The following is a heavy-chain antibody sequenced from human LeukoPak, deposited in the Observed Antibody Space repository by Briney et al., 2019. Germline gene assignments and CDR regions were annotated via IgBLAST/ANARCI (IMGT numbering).Heavy chain of an antibody. CDR3: ARDYKYAFDN. V-gene: IGHV3-48*01. Sequence: GGPLRLSCAASGFTFSDYSMNWVRQAPGKGLEWISYIGIDSGNTNYADSAKGRFTISGDKAKNSLYLQMNSLRVEDTAVYYCARDYKYAFDNWGQGTLVTVSS. CDR1: GFTFSDYS. D-gene: IGHD5-24*01. J-gene: IGHJ4*02. CDR2: IGIDSGNT.